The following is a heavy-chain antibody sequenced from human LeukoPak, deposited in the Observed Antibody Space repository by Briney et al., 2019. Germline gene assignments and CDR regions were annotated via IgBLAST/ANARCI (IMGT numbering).Heavy chain of an antibody. CDR2: IDEHGFKT. V-gene: IGHV3-7*01. J-gene: IGHJ4*02. Sequence: QAGGSLRLSCAASGFIFRSYWMVWVRQAPGKGLEWVASIDEHGFKTYYAASVTGRFTISKDTAKNSLDLQMNSLRAEDTAVYYCARDGITCTRHYWGQGALVTVSS. CDR3: ARDGITCTRHY. D-gene: IGHD1-7*01. CDR1: GFIFRSYW.